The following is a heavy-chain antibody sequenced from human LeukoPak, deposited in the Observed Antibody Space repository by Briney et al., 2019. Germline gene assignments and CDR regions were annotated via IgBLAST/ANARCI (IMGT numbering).Heavy chain of an antibody. D-gene: IGHD5-18*01. V-gene: IGHV3-11*01. Sequence: GGSLRLSCAASGFTFSDYYMSWIRQAPGKGLEWVSYISGSGSTIYYADSVKGRFTISRDNAKNSLYLQMNSLRAEDTAVYYCLVDTAMVTGNWFDPWGQGTLVTVSS. CDR2: ISGSGSTI. CDR3: LVDTAMVTGNWFDP. J-gene: IGHJ5*02. CDR1: GFTFSDYY.